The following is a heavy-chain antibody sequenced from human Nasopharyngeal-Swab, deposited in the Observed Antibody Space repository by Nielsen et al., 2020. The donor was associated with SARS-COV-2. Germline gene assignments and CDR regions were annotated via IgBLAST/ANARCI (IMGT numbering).Heavy chain of an antibody. CDR1: GFTFSSYN. V-gene: IGHV3-21*01. J-gene: IGHJ4*02. Sequence: GESLKISCAASGFTFSSYNMNWVRQAPGKGLEWVSSISSSSSYINYADSVKGRFTISRDNAKNSLYLQMNSLRAEDTAVYYCAKDLRLDYGDYDYWGQGTLVTVSS. CDR3: AKDLRLDYGDYDY. CDR2: ISSSSSYI. D-gene: IGHD4-17*01.